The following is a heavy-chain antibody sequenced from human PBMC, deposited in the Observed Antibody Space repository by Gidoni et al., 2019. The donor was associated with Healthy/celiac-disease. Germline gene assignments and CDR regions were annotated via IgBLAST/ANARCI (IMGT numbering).Heavy chain of an antibody. D-gene: IGHD3-10*01. J-gene: IGHJ4*02. CDR1: GGSISSSSYY. CDR2: IYYSGST. Sequence: QLQLQESGPGLVKPSETLSLTCTVSGGSISSSSYYWGWIRQPPGKGLEWIGSIYYSGSTYYNPALKSRVTISVDTSKNQFSLKLSSVTAADTAVYYCASEGIWFRELLHHPNYFDYWGQGTLVTVSS. V-gene: IGHV4-39*01. CDR3: ASEGIWFRELLHHPNYFDY.